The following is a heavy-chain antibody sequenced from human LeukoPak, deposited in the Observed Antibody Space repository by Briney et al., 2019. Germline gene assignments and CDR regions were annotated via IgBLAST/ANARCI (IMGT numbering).Heavy chain of an antibody. Sequence: GGSLRLSCAASGLSVLSNYMNWVRQAPGTGLEWVSLIYGDVDTYYADSVKGRFIISRDNSKDTLHLQMNSLRAEDTSIYYCARGVTVRCGLFDIWGQGTMVTVSS. CDR2: IYGDVDT. V-gene: IGHV3-53*01. CDR3: ARGVTVRCGLFDI. CDR1: GLSVLSNY. J-gene: IGHJ3*02. D-gene: IGHD2-21*02.